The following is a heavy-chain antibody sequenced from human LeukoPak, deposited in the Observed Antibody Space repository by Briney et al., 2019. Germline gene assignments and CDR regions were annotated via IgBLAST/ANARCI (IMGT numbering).Heavy chain of an antibody. CDR3: ARGHSSGWYIAFDI. CDR2: MNPNSGNT. D-gene: IGHD6-19*01. J-gene: IGHJ3*02. Sequence: ASVKVSCNASGYTFTIYDINWGRQATGHGLGLMGWMNPNSGNTGYAQKFQGRVTITRNTSISTAYMELSSLRSEDTAVYYCARGHSSGWYIAFDIWGQGTMVTVSS. CDR1: GYTFTIYD. V-gene: IGHV1-8*03.